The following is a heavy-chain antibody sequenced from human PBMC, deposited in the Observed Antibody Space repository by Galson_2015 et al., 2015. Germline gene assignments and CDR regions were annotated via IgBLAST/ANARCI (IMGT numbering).Heavy chain of an antibody. CDR2: ISGSGQDWISSISGRGGAT. CDR1: GFTFSRSA. D-gene: IGHD6-19*01. Sequence: SLRLSCAASGFTFSRSAMTWVRQAAGKGLEWVSSISGSGQDWISSISGRGGATYYADSVKGRFTISRDNSKNTLYLQVSSLRADDTAVYYCLQGGWGTRFDSWDQGTLVTVSS. CDR3: LQGGWGTRFDS. V-gene: IGHV3-23*01. J-gene: IGHJ4*02.